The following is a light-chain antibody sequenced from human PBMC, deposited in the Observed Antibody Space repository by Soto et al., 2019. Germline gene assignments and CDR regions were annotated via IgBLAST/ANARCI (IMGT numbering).Light chain of an antibody. V-gene: IGLV2-18*01. J-gene: IGLJ1*01. Sequence: QSALTQPPSVSGSPGQSVTISCTGTSSDVGSYNRLSWYQQPPGTAPKLIMYEVNTRPSGVPDRFSGSKSGSTASLTISGLQAEDEADYYCSLYIRGSTYVFATGTKVNVL. CDR1: SSDVGSYNR. CDR3: SLYIRGSTYV. CDR2: EVN.